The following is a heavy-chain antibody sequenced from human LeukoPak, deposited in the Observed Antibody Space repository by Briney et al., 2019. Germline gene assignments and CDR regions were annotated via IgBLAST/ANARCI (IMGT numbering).Heavy chain of an antibody. CDR2: IKLEGSEK. CDR3: ARGGTATYYFDY. J-gene: IGHJ4*02. CDR1: GFTFSSYW. Sequence: PGGSLRLSCAASGFTFSSYWMSWVRQAPGRGLEWVAHIKLEGSEKNYVDSVKGRFNISRDNDKNSVYRQMNSLRAEDTAVYYCARGGTATYYFDYWGQGTLVTVSS. V-gene: IGHV3-7*01. D-gene: IGHD3-16*01.